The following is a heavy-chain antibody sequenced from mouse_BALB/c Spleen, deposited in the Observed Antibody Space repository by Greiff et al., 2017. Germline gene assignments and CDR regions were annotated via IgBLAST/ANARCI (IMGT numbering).Heavy chain of an antibody. CDR1: VYTFTSYW. J-gene: IGHJ2*01. Sequence: QVQLQQSGAELARPGASVKLSCKASVYTFTSYWMQWVKQRPGQGLEWIGAIYPGDGDTRYTQKFKGKATLTADKSSSTAYMQLSSLASEDSAVYYCARNDYGSDYFDYWGQGTTLTVSS. CDR3: ARNDYGSDYFDY. V-gene: IGHV1-87*01. CDR2: IYPGDGDT. D-gene: IGHD1-1*01.